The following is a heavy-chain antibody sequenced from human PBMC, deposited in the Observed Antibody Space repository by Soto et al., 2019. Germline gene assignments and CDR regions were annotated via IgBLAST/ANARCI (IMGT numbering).Heavy chain of an antibody. CDR3: AKDMMAAAGVRYYYYYGMDV. J-gene: IGHJ6*02. D-gene: IGHD6-13*01. CDR2: ISGSGGST. CDR1: GFTFSSYA. V-gene: IGHV3-23*01. Sequence: GSLSLSCAASGFTFSSYAMSWVRQAPGKGLEWVSAISGSGGSTYYADSVKGRFTISRDNSKNTLYLQMNSLRAEDTAVYYCAKDMMAAAGVRYYYYYGMDVWGQGTTVTVSS.